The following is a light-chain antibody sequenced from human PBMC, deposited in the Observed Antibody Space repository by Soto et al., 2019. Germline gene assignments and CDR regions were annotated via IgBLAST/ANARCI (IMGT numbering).Light chain of an antibody. J-gene: IGLJ2*01. Sequence: QSALTQPASVSGSPVQSITISCTGTSSDIGGYNYVSWYQHHPGKAPKLLIYEVTNRPSGVSNRFSGSKSGNTASLTISWLQAEDEAVYYCNSYTSSSTRVFGGGTKLPVL. CDR1: SSDIGGYNY. V-gene: IGLV2-14*01. CDR3: NSYTSSSTRV. CDR2: EVT.